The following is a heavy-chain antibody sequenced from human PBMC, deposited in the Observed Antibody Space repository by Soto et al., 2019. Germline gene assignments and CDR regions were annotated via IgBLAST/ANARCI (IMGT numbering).Heavy chain of an antibody. J-gene: IGHJ4*02. CDR1: GGSISRSNYY. D-gene: IGHD3-10*01. V-gene: IGHV4-39*01. Sequence: PSETLSLTCTVSGGSISRSNYYWAWIRQPPGKGLEWIGSIYYRGSTNYNPSLKSRVTISVDTSKNQFSLKLSSVTAADTAVYYCARGPRDGSGSYKTAPEVRNIPDNDYWGQGTLVTVSS. CDR2: IYYRGST. CDR3: ARGPRDGSGSYKTAPEVRNIPDNDY.